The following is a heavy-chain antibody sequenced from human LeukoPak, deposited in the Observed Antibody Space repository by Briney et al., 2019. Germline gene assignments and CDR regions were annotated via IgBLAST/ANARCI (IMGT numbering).Heavy chain of an antibody. J-gene: IGHJ4*02. D-gene: IGHD1-1*01. CDR2: IKSKTDGGTT. CDR1: GFTFSNAW. CDR3: TTDPRNGYYFDY. V-gene: IGHV3-15*01. Sequence: GGSLRLSCAASGFTFSNAWMSWVRQAPGKGREWIGRIKSKTDGGTTDYAARVKGRFTISIDDSTDTLYLQLNSLKTEDTAIYYCTTDPRNGYYFDYWGQGTLVTVSS.